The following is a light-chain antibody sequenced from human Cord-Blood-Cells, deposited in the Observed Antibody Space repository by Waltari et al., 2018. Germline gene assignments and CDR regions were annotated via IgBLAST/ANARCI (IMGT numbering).Light chain of an antibody. Sequence: EIVMTQSPATLSVSPGERATLSCRASQSVSSNLAWYQQKPGQAPRLLIYGESTRATGIPARFSGSGSGTEFTLTISSLQSEDFAVYYCQQYNNWPPFTFGPGPKWISN. V-gene: IGKV3-15*01. CDR1: QSVSSN. J-gene: IGKJ3*01. CDR3: QQYNNWPPFT. CDR2: GES.